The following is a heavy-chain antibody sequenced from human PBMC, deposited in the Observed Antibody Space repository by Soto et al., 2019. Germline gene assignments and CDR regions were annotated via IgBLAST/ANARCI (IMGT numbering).Heavy chain of an antibody. J-gene: IGHJ6*02. CDR2: IYYSGSP. V-gene: IGHV4-59*01. CDR3: ARRAPSYDTSSYGDGMDV. Sequence: PSETLSLTCTVSGASINNNYWNWIRQPPGKGLEWIGYIYYSGSPNYNPSLKSRVTISVDTSKNQFSLNLRSVTAADTAVYYCARRAPSYDTSSYGDGMDVWGQGTTVTVS. CDR1: GASINNNY. D-gene: IGHD3-22*01.